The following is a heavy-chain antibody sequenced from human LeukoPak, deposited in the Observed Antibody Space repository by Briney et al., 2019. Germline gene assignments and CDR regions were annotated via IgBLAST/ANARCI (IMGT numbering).Heavy chain of an antibody. Sequence: ASVKVSCKASGGTFSSYAISWVRQAPGQGLEWMGRIIPILGIANYAQKFQGRVTITADKSTSTAYMELSSLRSEDTAVYYCAREHTYYYDSSGHFDYWGQGTLVTVSS. V-gene: IGHV1-69*04. CDR1: GGTFSSYA. D-gene: IGHD3-22*01. J-gene: IGHJ4*02. CDR2: IIPILGIA. CDR3: AREHTYYYDSSGHFDY.